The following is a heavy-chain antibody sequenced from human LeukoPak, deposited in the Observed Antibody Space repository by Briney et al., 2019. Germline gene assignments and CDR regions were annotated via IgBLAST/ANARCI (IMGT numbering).Heavy chain of an antibody. Sequence: PSETLSLTCTFSGGSISSYYWSWIRQPPGKGLEGIGYIYYSGSTYYNPSLKSRVTISVDTSKNQFSLKLSSVTAADTAVYYCARGINLPLDFDYWGQGTLVTVSS. CDR2: IYYSGST. CDR3: ARGINLPLDFDY. J-gene: IGHJ4*02. CDR1: GGSISSYY. V-gene: IGHV4-59*06. D-gene: IGHD1-14*01.